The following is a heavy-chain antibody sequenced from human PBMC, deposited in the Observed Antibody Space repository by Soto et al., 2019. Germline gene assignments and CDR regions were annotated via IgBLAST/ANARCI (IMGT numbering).Heavy chain of an antibody. CDR3: AKRRTGDYGDYYFDY. CDR2: ISYDGSNK. J-gene: IGHJ4*02. D-gene: IGHD4-17*01. V-gene: IGHV3-30*18. Sequence: GGSLGLSCAASGFTFSSYGMHWVRQAPGKGLEWVAVISYDGSNKYYADSVKGRFTISRDNSKNTLYLQMNSLRAEDTAVYYCAKRRTGDYGDYYFDYWGQGTLVTVSS. CDR1: GFTFSSYG.